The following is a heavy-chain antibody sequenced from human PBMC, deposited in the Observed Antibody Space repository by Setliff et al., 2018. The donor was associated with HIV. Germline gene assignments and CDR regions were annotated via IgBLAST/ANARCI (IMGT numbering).Heavy chain of an antibody. CDR1: GGSISTYY. J-gene: IGHJ6*03. CDR2: IYTSGST. Sequence: LSLTCTVSGGSISTYYWTWIRQPAGKGLEWIGRIYTSGSTNYNPSLKSRVTMSVDTSKNQFSLKLSSVTAADTAMYYCARGSDTTGWSRYYYYMDVWGKGTTVTVS. CDR3: ARGSDTTGWSRYYYYMDV. D-gene: IGHD6-19*01. V-gene: IGHV4-4*07.